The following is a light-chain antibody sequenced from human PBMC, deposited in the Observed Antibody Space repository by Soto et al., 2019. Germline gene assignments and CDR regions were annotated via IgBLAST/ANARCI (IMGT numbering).Light chain of an antibody. J-gene: IGLJ1*01. CDR2: DNS. CDR3: SSYTSSSALDV. V-gene: IGLV1-40*01. Sequence: QSVLTQPPSVCGAPGQRVTISCTGSSSNIGAGYDVHWYQQLPGTAPKLLIYDNSNRPSGVPDRFSGSKSGTSASLTISGLQAEDEADYYCSSYTSSSALDVFGTGTKVTVL. CDR1: SSNIGAGYD.